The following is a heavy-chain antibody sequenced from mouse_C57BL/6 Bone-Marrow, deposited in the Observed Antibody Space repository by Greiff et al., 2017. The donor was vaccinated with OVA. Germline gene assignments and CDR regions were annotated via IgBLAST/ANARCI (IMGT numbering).Heavy chain of an antibody. V-gene: IGHV5-6*02. J-gene: IGHJ3*01. CDR3: ERHYDGWGFLAY. CDR1: GFTFSSYG. D-gene: IGHD2-3*01. CDR2: ISSGGSYT. Sequence: EVKLVESGGDLVKPGGSLKLSCAASGFTFSSYGMSWVRQTPDKRLEWVATISSGGSYTYYPDSVKGRFTISRDNAKNTLYLQMSSLKSEDTAMYYCERHYDGWGFLAYWGQGTLVTVSA.